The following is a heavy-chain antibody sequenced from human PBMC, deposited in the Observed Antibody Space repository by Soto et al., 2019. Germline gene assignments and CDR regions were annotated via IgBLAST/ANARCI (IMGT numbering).Heavy chain of an antibody. CDR3: ARDLGYCSSTSCQATNWFDP. J-gene: IGHJ5*02. Sequence: PGGSLRLSCAASGFTFSDYYMSWIRQAPGKGLEWVSYISSSGSTIYYADSVKGRFTISRDNAKNSLYLQMNSLRAEDTAVYYCARDLGYCSSTSCQATNWFDPWGQGTLVTVSS. CDR1: GFTFSDYY. D-gene: IGHD2-2*01. V-gene: IGHV3-11*01. CDR2: ISSSGSTI.